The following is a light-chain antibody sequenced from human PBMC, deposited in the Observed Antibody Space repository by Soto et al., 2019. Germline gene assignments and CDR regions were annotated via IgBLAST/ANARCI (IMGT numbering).Light chain of an antibody. CDR3: RQSSAVPYT. CDR2: AAS. CDR1: RDISQY. V-gene: IGKV1-39*01. J-gene: IGKJ2*01. Sequence: DVQMTQSPSSLFASIGDRVTLTCRSSRDISQYLNWYQQRPGKAPTVLIYAASVLQDGVPSRFSGAGSGTDFSLTISSLQREDSATYFCRQSSAVPYTFGRGTKL.